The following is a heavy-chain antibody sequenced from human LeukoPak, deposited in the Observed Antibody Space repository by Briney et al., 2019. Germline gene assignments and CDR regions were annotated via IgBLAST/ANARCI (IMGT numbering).Heavy chain of an antibody. J-gene: IGHJ5*02. Sequence: ASVKVSCKASGGTFSSYAISWVRQAPGQGLEWMGGIIPIFGTANYAKKFQGRVTITADESTSTAYMELSSLSSEDTALYYCARDSSGYYNWFDPWGQGTLVTVSS. CDR3: ARDSSGYYNWFDP. D-gene: IGHD3-22*01. V-gene: IGHV1-69*13. CDR2: IIPIFGTA. CDR1: GGTFSSYA.